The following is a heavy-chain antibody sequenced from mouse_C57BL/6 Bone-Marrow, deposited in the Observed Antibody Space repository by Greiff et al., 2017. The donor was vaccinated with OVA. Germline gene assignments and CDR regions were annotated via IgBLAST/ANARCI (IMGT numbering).Heavy chain of an antibody. D-gene: IGHD4-1*01. CDR3: ARGATGFWYFDV. Sequence: EVKLMESGGGLVQSGRSLRLSCATSGFTFSDFYMEWVRQAPGKGLEWIAASRNKANDYTTEYSASVKGRFIVSRDTSQSILYLQMNALRAEDTAIYYCARGATGFWYFDVWGTGTTVTVSS. J-gene: IGHJ1*03. CDR1: GFTFSDFY. V-gene: IGHV7-1*01. CDR2: SRNKANDYTT.